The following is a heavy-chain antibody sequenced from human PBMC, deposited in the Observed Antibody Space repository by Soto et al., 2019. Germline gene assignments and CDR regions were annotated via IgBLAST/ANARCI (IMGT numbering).Heavy chain of an antibody. Sequence: QVQLVQSGGELKKPGASVKVSCKASGYTFTNYAISWVRQAPGRGLEWMGWVNTYNGNPNYAQIFQGRVTMTTDTSTGTAYMELRSLKSDDSAIYYCARDSQYSTSWQRFYTWGQRTLVTVSS. CDR2: VNTYNGNP. V-gene: IGHV1-18*01. D-gene: IGHD6-13*01. J-gene: IGHJ5*02. CDR1: GYTFTNYA. CDR3: ARDSQYSTSWQRFYT.